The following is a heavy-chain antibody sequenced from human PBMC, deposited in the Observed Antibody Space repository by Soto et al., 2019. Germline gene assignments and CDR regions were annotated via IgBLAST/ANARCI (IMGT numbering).Heavy chain of an antibody. Sequence: ASVKVSCKASGYSFTDYYIHWVRQAPGQGLDWMGWINTKTAGTDYAETFQGRVTMTRDTSINTAYMILGTLTSDDTGVYYCARAGPTGWFDPWGQGTLVTVSS. V-gene: IGHV1-2*02. CDR2: INTKTAGT. CDR3: ARAGPTGWFDP. CDR1: GYSFTDYY. J-gene: IGHJ5*02.